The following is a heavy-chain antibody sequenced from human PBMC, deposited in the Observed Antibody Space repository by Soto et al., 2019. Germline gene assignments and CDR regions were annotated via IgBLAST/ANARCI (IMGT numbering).Heavy chain of an antibody. J-gene: IGHJ6*02. Sequence: QVQLVESGGGVVQPGRSLRLSCAASGFPFSDYGIHWVRQAPGKGLEWVAVISSDGSNEYYADSVKGRFTISRDNSKNTVSLQMNSLTTEDSASYYCAKQISPYCSRVTCYDLYFYYAMDVWGQGTMVTVSS. CDR2: ISSDGSNE. CDR3: AKQISPYCSRVTCYDLYFYYAMDV. CDR1: GFPFSDYG. D-gene: IGHD2-2*01. V-gene: IGHV3-30*18.